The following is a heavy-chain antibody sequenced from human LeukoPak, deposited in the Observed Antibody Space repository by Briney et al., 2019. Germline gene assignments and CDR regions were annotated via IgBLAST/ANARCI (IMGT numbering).Heavy chain of an antibody. V-gene: IGHV3-30*18. CDR2: ISYDGSNK. Sequence: PGGSLRLSCAASGFTFSSYGMHWVRQAPGKGLEWVAVISYDGSNKYYADSVKGRFTNSRDNSKNTLYLQMNSLRAEDTAVYYCAKEAYDSSGYLGYFDYWGQGTLVTVSS. D-gene: IGHD3-22*01. CDR1: GFTFSSYG. J-gene: IGHJ4*02. CDR3: AKEAYDSSGYLGYFDY.